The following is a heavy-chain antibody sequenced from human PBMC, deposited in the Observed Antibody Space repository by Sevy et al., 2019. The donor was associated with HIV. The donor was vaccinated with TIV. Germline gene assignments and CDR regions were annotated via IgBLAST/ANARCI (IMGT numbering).Heavy chain of an antibody. Sequence: ASVKVSCKASGYTFTSYGISWVRQAPGQGLEWMGWISAYNGNTNYAQKLQGRVTMTTDTSTSTAYMELRSLRSDDTAVYYCARDRRWLQSQTTFGYWGQGTLVTVSS. D-gene: IGHD5-12*01. J-gene: IGHJ4*02. CDR1: GYTFTSYG. CDR3: ARDRRWLQSQTTFGY. CDR2: ISAYNGNT. V-gene: IGHV1-18*01.